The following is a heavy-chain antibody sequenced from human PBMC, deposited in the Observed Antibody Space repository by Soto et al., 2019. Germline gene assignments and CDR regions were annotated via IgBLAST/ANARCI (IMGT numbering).Heavy chain of an antibody. J-gene: IGHJ4*02. CDR2: ISYDGSNK. CDR1: GFTFSSYA. CDR3: ARVPSSSCRAHFDY. D-gene: IGHD3-10*01. V-gene: IGHV3-30-3*01. Sequence: QVQLVESGGGVVQPGRSLRLSCAASGFTFSSYAMHWVRQAPGKGLEWVAVISYDGSNKYYADSVKGRFTISRDNSKNTLYLQMNSLRAEDTAVYYCARVPSSSCRAHFDYWCQGTLVTVSS.